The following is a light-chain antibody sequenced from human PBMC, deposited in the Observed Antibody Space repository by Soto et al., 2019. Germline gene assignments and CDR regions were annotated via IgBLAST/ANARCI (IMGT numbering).Light chain of an antibody. J-gene: IGKJ3*01. V-gene: IGKV3-20*01. CDR1: QSVSRSY. CDR2: GAS. CDR3: QQYGSSLFT. Sequence: EIVLTQSPGTLSLSPGERATLSCRASQSVSRSYLAWYQQQPGQAPRLLIYGASSRDTGIPDRFSGSGSGTDFTLTISRLEPDDVAVYYCQQYGSSLFTFGPGTKVDIK.